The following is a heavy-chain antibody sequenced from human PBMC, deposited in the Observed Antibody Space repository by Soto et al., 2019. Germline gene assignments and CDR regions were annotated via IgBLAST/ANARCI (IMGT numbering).Heavy chain of an antibody. CDR2: INPSGGYT. CDR3: XXXXXXXXXXXXXDH. CDR1: GYTFTSYY. J-gene: IGHJ4*02. Sequence: QVQLVQSGAEVKKPGASVKVSCKASGYTFTSYYMNWVRQAPGQGLEWLGIINPSGGYTTYAQRFLGRVTMTSDTSTSTVHMELGSLTSEDTAVXXXXXXXXXXXXXXXXDHWGQGTLVTVSS. V-gene: IGHV1-46*01.